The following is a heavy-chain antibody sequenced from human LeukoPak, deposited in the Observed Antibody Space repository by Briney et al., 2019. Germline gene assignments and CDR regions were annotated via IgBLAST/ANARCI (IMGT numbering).Heavy chain of an antibody. CDR3: AKHYMGSSYNHGLDC. D-gene: IGHD3-10*01. Sequence: ASETLSLTCTVSGGSISSSSYYWSWIRQPPGKGLEWIGSIYYSGSTYYNPSLKSRVTISVDTSKNQFSLKLSSVTAADTAIYYCAKHYMGSSYNHGLDCWGQGTLVTVSS. V-gene: IGHV4-39*01. CDR1: GGSISSSSYY. J-gene: IGHJ4*02. CDR2: IYYSGST.